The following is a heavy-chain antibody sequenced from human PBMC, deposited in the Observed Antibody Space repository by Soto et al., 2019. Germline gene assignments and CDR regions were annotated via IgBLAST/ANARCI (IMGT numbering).Heavy chain of an antibody. J-gene: IGHJ4*02. V-gene: IGHV3-21*06. CDR1: GFIFTRYS. CDR3: ARESEDLTSNFDY. Sequence: PGGSLRLSCAASGFIFTRYSMNWVRQAPGKGLECVSSISSTTNYIYYGDSMKDRFTISRDNAKNSLYLEMNSLRAEDTAVYYCARESEDLTSNFDYWGQGTLVTVSS. CDR2: ISSTTNYI.